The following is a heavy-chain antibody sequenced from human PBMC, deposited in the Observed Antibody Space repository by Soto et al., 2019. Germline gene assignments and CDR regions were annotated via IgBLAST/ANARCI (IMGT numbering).Heavy chain of an antibody. Sequence: QLQLQESGPGLVKPSETLSLTCTVSGGSVDRENYYWGWIRQPPGKGLEWIGNVHSSGSTYYNPFLKSRVTISLGTSKIQFFLNLNSVTAADTAMYYCAIAYRYYYDTSGYWDYWGQGTLVTVSS. J-gene: IGHJ4*02. CDR2: VHSSGST. CDR3: AIAYRYYYDTSGYWDY. V-gene: IGHV4-39*01. D-gene: IGHD3-22*01. CDR1: GGSVDRENYY.